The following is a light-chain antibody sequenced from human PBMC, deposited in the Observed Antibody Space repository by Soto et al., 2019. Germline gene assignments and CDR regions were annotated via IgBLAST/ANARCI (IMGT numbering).Light chain of an antibody. CDR2: DIS. J-gene: IGKJ4*01. V-gene: IGKV1-33*01. CDR1: QEINKS. Sequence: DIQMTQSPSSLSASVGDSVTITCQASQEINKSLNWYQHKPGKAPKLLIYDISKLETGVPSRFRGSRSGTDFTFTISSLQPEDFATYYCQQYDNVPLTFGGGTKVEI. CDR3: QQYDNVPLT.